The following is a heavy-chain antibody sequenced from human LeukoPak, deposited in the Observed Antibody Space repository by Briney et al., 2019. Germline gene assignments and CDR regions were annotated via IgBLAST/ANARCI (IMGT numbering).Heavy chain of an antibody. V-gene: IGHV1-46*01. CDR1: GFTFIKYY. CDR2: INPSGEST. Sequence: ASVTVSCKASGFTFIKYYMHWVRQAPGQGLEWMGIINPSGESTSYVQKFRGRVTVTRDTATNTVYLELSSLRSEDTAVYYCARDNSKSLGWLFDPWGQGTLVTVSS. CDR3: ARDNSKSLGWLFDP. D-gene: IGHD3-10*01. J-gene: IGHJ5*02.